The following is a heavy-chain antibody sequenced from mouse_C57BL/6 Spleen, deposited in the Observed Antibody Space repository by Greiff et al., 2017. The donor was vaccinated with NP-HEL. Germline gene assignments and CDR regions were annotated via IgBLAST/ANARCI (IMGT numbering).Heavy chain of an antibody. V-gene: IGHV1-50*01. D-gene: IGHD2-3*01. CDR3: ARKGIYDGFNFAY. J-gene: IGHJ3*01. CDR2: IDPSDSYT. Sequence: QVHVKQPGAELVKPGASVKLSCKASGYTFTSHWMQWVKQRPGQGLEWIGEIDPSDSYTNYNQKFKGKATLTVDTSSSTAYMQLSSLTSEDSAVYYCARKGIYDGFNFAYWGQGTLVTVSA. CDR1: GYTFTSHW.